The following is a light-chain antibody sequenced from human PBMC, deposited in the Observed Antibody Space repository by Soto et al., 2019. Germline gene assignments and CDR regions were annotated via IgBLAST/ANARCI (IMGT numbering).Light chain of an antibody. CDR1: QSVTSTY. CDR2: GAS. J-gene: IGKJ1*01. V-gene: IGKV3-20*01. CDR3: QQYAYPPWT. Sequence: DTVLTQSPGTLSSSPGERATLSCRASQSVTSTYLAWYQHRPGQAPRLLIYGASTRATGIPDRFSGSGSGTDFTLTISRLEPEDFALYYCQQYAYPPWTFGHGTKVEIK.